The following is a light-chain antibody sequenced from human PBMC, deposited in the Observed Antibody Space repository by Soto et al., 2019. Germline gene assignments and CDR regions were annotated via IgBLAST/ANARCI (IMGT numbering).Light chain of an antibody. CDR1: QSVDTTF. CDR3: QQYMSSVT. CDR2: GAS. V-gene: IGKV3-20*01. J-gene: IGKJ1*01. Sequence: EIVLTQSPGSLSLSPGQRATLSCRASQSVDTTFFAWYQKKPGQAPRLLIYGASKRATGIPDRFSARGSGTDFTLIISRLEPEDFAVYYCQQYMSSVTFGQGTKVAIK.